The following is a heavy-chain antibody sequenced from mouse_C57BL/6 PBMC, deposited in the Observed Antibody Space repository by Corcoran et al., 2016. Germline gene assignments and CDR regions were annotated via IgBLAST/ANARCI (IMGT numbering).Heavy chain of an antibody. Sequence: EVQLQQSVAELVRPGASVKLSCITSGFNIKNTFMHWVKQRPEQGLEWIGKIDPANGYTKYAPTFQDKATITADTSSNTAYLQRSSLTSEDTAIYYCARGHYDNPYWYFDVWGTGTTVTVSS. CDR3: ARGHYDNPYWYFDV. CDR1: GFNIKNTF. D-gene: IGHD2-1*01. J-gene: IGHJ1*03. V-gene: IGHV14-3*01. CDR2: IDPANGYT.